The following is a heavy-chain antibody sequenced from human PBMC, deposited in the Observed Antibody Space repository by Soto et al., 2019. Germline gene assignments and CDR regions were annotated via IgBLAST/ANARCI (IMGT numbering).Heavy chain of an antibody. D-gene: IGHD3-16*01. CDR1: GFTFTNYA. CDR2: ISGVGGIT. Sequence: EVQLLESGGGLVQPGGSLRLSCAASGFTFTNYAMSWVRQAPGKGLEWVSTISGVGGITTYAASVKGRFTISRDDSKNTLYLEMNSLRAEDTAVYFCAKNNATGGGFFDSWGQGILVTVSS. V-gene: IGHV3-23*01. CDR3: AKNNATGGGFFDS. J-gene: IGHJ4*02.